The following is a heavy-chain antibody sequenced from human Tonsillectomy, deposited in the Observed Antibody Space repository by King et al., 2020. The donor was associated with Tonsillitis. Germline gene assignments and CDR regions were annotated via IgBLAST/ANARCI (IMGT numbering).Heavy chain of an antibody. V-gene: IGHV4-39*01. CDR2: IYYGGNT. D-gene: IGHD3-16*01. CDR1: GGSISSSSYY. Sequence: LQLQESGPGLVKPSETLSLTCTVSGGSISSSSYYWGWIRQPPGKGLEWIGSIYYGGNTYYNPSLKSRGTISVDTSKNQFSLKLSSVTAADTAVYYCSRQQYWGWGIGVGSFDYWGQGTLVTVSS. J-gene: IGHJ4*02. CDR3: SRQQYWGWGIGVGSFDY.